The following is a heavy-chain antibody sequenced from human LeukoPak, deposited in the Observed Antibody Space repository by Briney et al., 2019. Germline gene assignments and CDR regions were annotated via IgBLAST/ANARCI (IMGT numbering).Heavy chain of an antibody. D-gene: IGHD3-22*01. CDR2: IYYSGST. CDR1: GGSISSYY. Sequence: PSETLSLTCTVSGGSISSYYWSWIRQPPGKGLEWIGYIYYSGSTNYNPSLKSRVTISVDTSKNQFSLKLSSVTAADTAVYYCAFLSGYPPVSFDYWGQGTLVTVSS. J-gene: IGHJ4*02. V-gene: IGHV4-59*08. CDR3: AFLSGYPPVSFDY.